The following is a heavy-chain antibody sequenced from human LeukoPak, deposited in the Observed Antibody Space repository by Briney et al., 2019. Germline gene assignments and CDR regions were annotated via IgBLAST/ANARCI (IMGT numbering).Heavy chain of an antibody. CDR2: ISGSGGTT. V-gene: IGHV3-23*01. CDR3: AKDPRVKAGDYYDSSGYPDY. J-gene: IGHJ4*02. D-gene: IGHD3-22*01. Sequence: PGGSLRLSCAASGFTFSIYDMSWVRQAPGKGLEWVSAISGSGGTTYYADSVKGRFTISRDNSKNTLYLQMNSLRAEDTAVYYCAKDPRVKAGDYYDSSGYPDYWGQGTLVTVSS. CDR1: GFTFSIYD.